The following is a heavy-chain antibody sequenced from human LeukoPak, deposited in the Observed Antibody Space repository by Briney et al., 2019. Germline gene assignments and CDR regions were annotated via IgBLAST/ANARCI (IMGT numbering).Heavy chain of an antibody. V-gene: IGHV3-72*01. Sequence: SGGSLRLSCAASGFTFSDYYMDWVRQAPGKGLEWVGRIRNKANSYTTEYAASVKGRFTISRDDSKNSLYLQMNSLKTEDTAVYYCARDLVAQRGDYWGQGTLVTVSS. CDR1: GFTFSDYY. J-gene: IGHJ4*02. CDR3: ARDLVAQRGDY. CDR2: IRNKANSYTT. D-gene: IGHD2-2*01.